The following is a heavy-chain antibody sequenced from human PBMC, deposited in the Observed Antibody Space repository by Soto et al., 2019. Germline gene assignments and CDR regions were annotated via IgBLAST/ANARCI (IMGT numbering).Heavy chain of an antibody. CDR1: EFTFSSYA. Sequence: EVQLLESGGGLVQPGGSLRLCCAASEFTFSSYAMSWVRQAPGKGLEWVSGISGSGVSTYYADSVKGRFTISRDNSKSTLYLQMNSLRAEDTAVYYCAKDRERIATRSIDYWGQGTLVTVSS. CDR2: ISGSGVST. D-gene: IGHD6-6*01. V-gene: IGHV3-23*01. J-gene: IGHJ4*02. CDR3: AKDRERIATRSIDY.